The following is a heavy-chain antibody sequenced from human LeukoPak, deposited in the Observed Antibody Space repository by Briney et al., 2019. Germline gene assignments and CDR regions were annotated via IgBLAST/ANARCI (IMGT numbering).Heavy chain of an antibody. V-gene: IGHV5-51*01. CDR2: VYPGDSDT. J-gene: IGHJ4*02. Sequence: GESLKISCKGFGYSFSEYWIAWVRQMPGKGLEWMGIVYPGDSDTRYSPSCQGQVTISAYQSTSTASLQWSSLKASDTAMYYCARRAVSRVVSTVDAFDYWAQGTLVTVSS. CDR3: ARRAVSRVVSTVDAFDY. D-gene: IGHD5/OR15-5a*01. CDR1: GYSFSEYW.